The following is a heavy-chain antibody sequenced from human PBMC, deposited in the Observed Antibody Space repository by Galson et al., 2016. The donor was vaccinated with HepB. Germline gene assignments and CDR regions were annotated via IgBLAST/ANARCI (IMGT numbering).Heavy chain of an antibody. CDR2: INAGNGKT. D-gene: IGHD6-19*01. Sequence: VKVSCKASGYTFTRYAIHWVRQAPGQRLEWMGWINAGNGKTKFSQKFQGRVTITRDTSASTAYMELSSLRSEDTAMYYCAGSLYSTGWYANWGQGTLVTVSS. V-gene: IGHV1-3*01. J-gene: IGHJ4*02. CDR1: GYTFTRYA. CDR3: AGSLYSTGWYAN.